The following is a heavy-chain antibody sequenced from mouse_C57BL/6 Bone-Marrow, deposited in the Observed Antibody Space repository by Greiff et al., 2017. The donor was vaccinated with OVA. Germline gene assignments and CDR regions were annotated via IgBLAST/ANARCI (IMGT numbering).Heavy chain of an antibody. V-gene: IGHV1-69*01. CDR3: AAKYYGSSSLFDY. CDR2: IDPSDSYT. Sequence: QVQLQQPGAELVMPGASVKLSCKASGYTFTSYWMHWVKQRPGQGLEWIGEIDPSDSYTNYNQKFKGKSTLTVDKSSSTAYMQLSSLTSEDSAVYYCAAKYYGSSSLFDYWGQGTTLTVSS. J-gene: IGHJ2*01. D-gene: IGHD1-1*01. CDR1: GYTFTSYW.